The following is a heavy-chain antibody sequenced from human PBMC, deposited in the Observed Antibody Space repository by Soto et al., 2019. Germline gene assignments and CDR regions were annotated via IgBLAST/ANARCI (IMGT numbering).Heavy chain of an antibody. D-gene: IGHD2-15*01. CDR3: ARVGGYCSGGSCRSGYYYGMDV. J-gene: IGHJ6*02. V-gene: IGHV3-11*01. CDR2: ISSSGSTI. Sequence: LRLSCAASGFTFSDYYMSWIRQAPGKGLEWVSYISSSGSTIYYADSVKGRFTISRDNAKNSLYLQMNSLRAEDTAVYYCARVGGYCSGGSCRSGYYYGMDVWGQGTTVTVSS. CDR1: GFTFSDYY.